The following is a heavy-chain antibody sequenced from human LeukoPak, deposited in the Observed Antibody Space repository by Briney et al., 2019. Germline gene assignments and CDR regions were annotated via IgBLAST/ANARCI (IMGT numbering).Heavy chain of an antibody. J-gene: IGHJ5*02. CDR1: GFTFSSYW. CDR2: IASDGSST. D-gene: IGHD3-16*01. Sequence: GGSLRLSCAASGFTFSSYWMNWVRQAPGKGLVWVSRIASDGSSTTYADSVKGRFSISRDNAKNTLYLQMNSLRVEDTGFYYCARDAGWGPLDPGGQGARVTVSS. CDR3: ARDAGWGPLDP. V-gene: IGHV3-74*01.